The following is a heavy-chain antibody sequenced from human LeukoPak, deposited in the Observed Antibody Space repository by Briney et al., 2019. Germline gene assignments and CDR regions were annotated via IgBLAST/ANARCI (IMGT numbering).Heavy chain of an antibody. D-gene: IGHD1-1*01. V-gene: IGHV3-53*01. CDR1: GFIVSSNY. CDR2: IYTGGTT. CDR3: AKDAGGTGIYFDC. Sequence: PGGSLRLSCAASGFIVSSNYMSWVRQAPGKGLEWVPVIYTGGTTYYADSVKGRFTISRDNSKNTLYLQMNSLRAEDTAVYFCAKDAGGTGIYFDCWGQGTLVTVSS. J-gene: IGHJ4*02.